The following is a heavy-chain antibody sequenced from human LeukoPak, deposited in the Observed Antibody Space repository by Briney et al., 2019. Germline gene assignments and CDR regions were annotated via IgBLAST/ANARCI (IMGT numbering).Heavy chain of an antibody. V-gene: IGHV4-59*08. Sequence: SETLSLTCTVSGGSISSYYWSWIRQPPGKGLEWIGYIYYSGSTNYNPSLKSRVTISVDTSKNQFSLKVSSVTAADTAVYYCARHRGYSGYVDYWGQGTLVTVSS. CDR2: IYYSGST. CDR3: ARHRGYSGYVDY. CDR1: GGSISSYY. D-gene: IGHD5-12*01. J-gene: IGHJ4*02.